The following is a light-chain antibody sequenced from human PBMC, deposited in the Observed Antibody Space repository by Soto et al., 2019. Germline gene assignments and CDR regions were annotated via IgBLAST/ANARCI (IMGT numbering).Light chain of an antibody. J-gene: IGKJ1*01. CDR3: LQDYNYPWT. CDR2: AAS. V-gene: IGKV1-6*01. CDR1: QGIRDE. Sequence: AIQMTQSPSSLSASVGDRVTISCRASQGIRDELGWYQQKPGKAPMLLIYAASSLQSGVPSRFRGSGSGTDFILTISRLQPEDFATYYCLQDYNYPWTFGQGTKVEIK.